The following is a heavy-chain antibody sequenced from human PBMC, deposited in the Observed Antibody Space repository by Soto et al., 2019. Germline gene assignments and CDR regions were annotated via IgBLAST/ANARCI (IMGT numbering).Heavy chain of an antibody. Sequence: ASVKVSCKASGYTFTIYGISWVRQAPGQGLEWMGWISAYNGNTNYAQKLQGRVTTTTDTSTSTAYMELRSLRSDDTAVYYCARSPYSSSWPIYYMDVWGKGTTVTVSS. CDR2: ISAYNGNT. CDR3: ARSPYSSSWPIYYMDV. V-gene: IGHV1-18*01. D-gene: IGHD6-13*01. J-gene: IGHJ6*03. CDR1: GYTFTIYG.